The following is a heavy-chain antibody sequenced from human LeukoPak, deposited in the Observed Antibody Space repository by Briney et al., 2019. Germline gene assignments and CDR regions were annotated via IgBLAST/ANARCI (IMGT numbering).Heavy chain of an antibody. CDR3: ARETPSYYDFWSGHHQAIKKTYTDNWFDP. Sequence: SVKVSCKASGGTFSSYAISWVRQAPGQGLEWMGGIIPIFGTANYAQKFQGRVTITTDESTSTAYMELSSLRSEDTAVYYCARETPSYYDFWSGHHQAIKKTYTDNWFDPWGQGTLVTVSS. J-gene: IGHJ5*02. CDR2: IIPIFGTA. V-gene: IGHV1-69*05. D-gene: IGHD3-3*01. CDR1: GGTFSSYA.